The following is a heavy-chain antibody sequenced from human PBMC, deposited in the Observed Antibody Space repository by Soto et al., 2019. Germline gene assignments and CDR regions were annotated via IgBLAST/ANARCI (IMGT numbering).Heavy chain of an antibody. J-gene: IGHJ4*02. CDR1: GGSMSSGGYY. CDR3: AREALTGLGFLRPFVSDKRPYFDY. Sequence: QVQLQESGPGLVKPSQTLSLTCTVSGGSMSSGGYYWSWIRQHPGKGLEWIGYIYYSGSTYYNPYHKSRVNISVDTSKNQFSLKLSSVTAADTAVYYCAREALTGLGFLRPFVSDKRPYFDYWGQGTLVTVSS. CDR2: IYYSGST. V-gene: IGHV4-31*03. D-gene: IGHD3-9*01.